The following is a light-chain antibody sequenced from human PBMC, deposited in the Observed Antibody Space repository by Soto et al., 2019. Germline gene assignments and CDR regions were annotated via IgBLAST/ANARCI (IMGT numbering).Light chain of an antibody. CDR2: GAS. CDR1: QSFNSIY. J-gene: IGKJ5*01. V-gene: IGKV3D-20*02. Sequence: EIVLTQSPGTLSLSPGERATLSCRASQSFNSIYLAWYQQKPGQAPRLLIYGASSRATGIPDRFSGSGSGTDFTLTISRLEPEDFAVYYCQQRNNWPRSTFGQGTRLEI. CDR3: QQRNNWPRST.